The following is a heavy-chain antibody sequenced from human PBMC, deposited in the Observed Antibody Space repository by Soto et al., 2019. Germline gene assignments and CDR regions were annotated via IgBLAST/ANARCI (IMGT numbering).Heavy chain of an antibody. CDR1: GYRFINYW. Sequence: EVQLVQSGAEVKKPGESLRLSCQGSGYRFINYWISWVRQMPGKGLEWVGRIDPSDPYTVYSPSFQGHVTISIDTAINTAFLEWRSLQASDTAMYYCVRHGNGTPFYFDFWGRGTLVPVSS. CDR2: IDPSDPYT. CDR3: VRHGNGTPFYFDF. V-gene: IGHV5-10-1*03. J-gene: IGHJ4*02. D-gene: IGHD1-1*01.